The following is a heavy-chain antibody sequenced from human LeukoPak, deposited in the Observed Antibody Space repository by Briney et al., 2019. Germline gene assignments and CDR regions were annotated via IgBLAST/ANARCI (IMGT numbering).Heavy chain of an antibody. CDR2: VIPIFGTA. V-gene: IGHV1-69*05. CDR3: ARAQGYGDYQAGAFDI. J-gene: IGHJ3*02. CDR1: GGTFSSYA. Sequence: SVKVSCKASGGTFSSYAISWVRQAPGQGLEWMGGVIPIFGTANYAQKFQGRVTITTDESTSTAYMELSSLRSEDTAVYYCARAQGYGDYQAGAFDIWGQGTMVTVSS. D-gene: IGHD4-17*01.